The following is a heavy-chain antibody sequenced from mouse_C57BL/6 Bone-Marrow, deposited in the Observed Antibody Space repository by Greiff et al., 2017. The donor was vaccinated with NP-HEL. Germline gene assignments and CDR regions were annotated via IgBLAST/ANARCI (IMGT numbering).Heavy chain of an antibody. Sequence: VQLQQSGPELVKPGASVKISCKASGYTFTDYYMNWVKQSHGKSLEWIGDINPNNGGTSYNQKFKGKATLTVDKSSSTAYMELRSLTSEDSAVYYCARLTTVSYFDYWGQGTTLTVSS. CDR2: INPNNGGT. CDR1: GYTFTDYY. CDR3: ARLTTVSYFDY. J-gene: IGHJ2*01. V-gene: IGHV1-26*01. D-gene: IGHD1-1*01.